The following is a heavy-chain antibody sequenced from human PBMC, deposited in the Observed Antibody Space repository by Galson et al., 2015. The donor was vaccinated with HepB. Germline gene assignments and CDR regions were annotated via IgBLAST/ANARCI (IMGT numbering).Heavy chain of an antibody. V-gene: IGHV1-3*01. CDR1: GYFFSIYT. D-gene: IGHD5-24*01. CDR2: VKAANGNT. J-gene: IGHJ4*02. Sequence: SVKVSCKASGYFFSIYTIHWVRQAPGHGLEWMGWVKAANGNTKYSQKFQDRITLTRDTSATTAYMELSSLESEDTAVYYCARGGQWPQFYYFDYWGQGTLVTVSS. CDR3: ARGGQWPQFYYFDY.